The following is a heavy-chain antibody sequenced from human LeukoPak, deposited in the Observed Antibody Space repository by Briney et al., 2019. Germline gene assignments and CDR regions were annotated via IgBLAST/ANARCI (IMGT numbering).Heavy chain of an antibody. J-gene: IGHJ4*02. V-gene: IGHV4-59*08. CDR1: GGAISGNY. CDR2: IYYSGST. D-gene: IGHD1-26*01. CDR3: AKQSVATTPFDY. Sequence: SETLSRTCSVSGGAISGNYGSWIRRPPGKGLEWIGYIYYSGSTSYNPSLKSRVTMSVDASKNQFSLNLISVTAADTAVYYCAKQSVATTPFDYWGQGTLVTVSS.